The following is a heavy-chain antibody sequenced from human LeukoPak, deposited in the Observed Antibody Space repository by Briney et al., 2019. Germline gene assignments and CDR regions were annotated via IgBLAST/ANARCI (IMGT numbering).Heavy chain of an antibody. J-gene: IGHJ5*02. Sequence: SSETLSLTCTVSGGSMINYYWSWIRQPAGKGLEWIGRIYSSGSANYSPSLKSRVSMSIDTSNNHFSLNLPSVTAADTALYFCARDVRYASGWSSPESWGQGTLVTVSS. D-gene: IGHD6-19*01. CDR1: GGSMINYY. CDR3: ARDVRYASGWSSPES. V-gene: IGHV4-4*07. CDR2: IYSSGSA.